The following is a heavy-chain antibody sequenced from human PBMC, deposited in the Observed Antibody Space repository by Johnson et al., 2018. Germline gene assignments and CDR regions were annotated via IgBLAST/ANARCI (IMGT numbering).Heavy chain of an antibody. J-gene: IGHJ6*03. V-gene: IGHV3-23*04. CDR1: GFTFGSRA. Sequence: VQLVQSGGGLVQXGGSRRLSCAASGFTFGSRAITWVRQAPGKGLEWVSTISGNGDDTYYPDSVKGRFILSRDNSKNTLDLQMNTLRVEDTAVYYCATGGHFSHMDFWGKGTTVTVSS. CDR2: ISGNGDDT. CDR3: ATGGHFSHMDF.